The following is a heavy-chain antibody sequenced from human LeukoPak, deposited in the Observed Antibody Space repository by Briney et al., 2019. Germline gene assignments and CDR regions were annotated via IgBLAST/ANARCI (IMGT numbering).Heavy chain of an antibody. CDR1: GGSISSGDYY. CDR2: IYYSGST. Sequence: PSETLSLTCTVSGGSISSGDYYWSWIRQPPGKGLEWIGYIYYSGSTYYNPPLKSRVTISVDTSKNQFSLKLSSVTAADTAVYYCAREAVGSRGYSFDYWGQGTLVTVSS. V-gene: IGHV4-30-4*01. D-gene: IGHD3-22*01. CDR3: AREAVGSRGYSFDY. J-gene: IGHJ4*02.